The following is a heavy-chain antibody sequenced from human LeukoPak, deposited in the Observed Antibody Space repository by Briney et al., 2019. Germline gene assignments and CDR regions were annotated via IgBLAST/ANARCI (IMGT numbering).Heavy chain of an antibody. D-gene: IGHD3-3*01. CDR1: GFPFSSYT. V-gene: IGHV3-21*01. Sequence: GGSLRLSCAASGFPFSSYTMNWVRQAPGKGLEWVSSITGSSNYIYYRDSVKGRFTISRDNAKNSLNLQLNSLRAEDTAVYYCARDTWSGGAFDIWAKGQWSPSLQ. J-gene: IGHJ3*02. CDR3: ARDTWSGGAFDI. CDR2: ITGSSNYI.